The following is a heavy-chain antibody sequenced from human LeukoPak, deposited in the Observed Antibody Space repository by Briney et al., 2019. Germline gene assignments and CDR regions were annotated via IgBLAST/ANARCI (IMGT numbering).Heavy chain of an antibody. V-gene: IGHV4-59*12. CDR3: ARGGAYYYDSSGYSY. J-gene: IGHJ4*02. CDR1: GGSITPYY. Sequence: SETLSLTCTVSGGSITPYYWSWIRQPPGKGLEWIGYIYYTGSTNYNPSLKSRVTISVDTSKNQFSLKLSSVTAADTAVYYCARGGAYYYDSSGYSYWGQGTLVTVSS. D-gene: IGHD3-22*01. CDR2: IYYTGST.